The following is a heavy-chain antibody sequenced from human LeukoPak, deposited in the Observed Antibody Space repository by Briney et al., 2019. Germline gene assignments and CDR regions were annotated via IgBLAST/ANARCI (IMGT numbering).Heavy chain of an antibody. CDR2: IYYSGST. D-gene: IGHD2-2*02. CDR1: GGSISSSSYY. Sequence: SETLSLTCTVSGGSISSSSYYWGWIRQPPGKGLEWIGSIYYSGSTYYNPSLKSRVTISVDTSKNQFFLKLSSVTAADTAVYYCASPTIVVVPAAIQEEYFQHWGQGTLVTVSS. J-gene: IGHJ1*01. CDR3: ASPTIVVVPAAIQEEYFQH. V-gene: IGHV4-39*01.